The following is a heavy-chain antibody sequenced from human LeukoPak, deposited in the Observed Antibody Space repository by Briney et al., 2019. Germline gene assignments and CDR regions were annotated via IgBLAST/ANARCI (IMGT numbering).Heavy chain of an antibody. Sequence: GGSLRLSCAASGFTFSSYGMHWVRQAPGKGLEWVAVISYDGSNKYYADSVKGRFTISRDNSKNTLYLQMNSLRAEDTAVYYCAKCPFSGSYYIFNYYGMDVWGQGTTVTVS. D-gene: IGHD1-26*01. V-gene: IGHV3-30*18. CDR3: AKCPFSGSYYIFNYYGMDV. CDR1: GFTFSSYG. J-gene: IGHJ6*02. CDR2: ISYDGSNK.